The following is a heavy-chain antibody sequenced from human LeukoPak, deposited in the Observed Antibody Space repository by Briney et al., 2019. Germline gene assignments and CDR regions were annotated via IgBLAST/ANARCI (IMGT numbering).Heavy chain of an antibody. J-gene: IGHJ4*02. CDR2: ISAYNGNT. CDR1: TFTXXG. D-gene: IGHD4-17*01. Sequence: TFTXXGISWVRQAPGQGLEWMGWISAYNGNTNYAQKLQGRVTMTTDTSTSTAYMELRSLRSDDTAVYYCARXSPXGLYGDYEXGDYWGQGTLVTVSS. CDR3: ARXSPXGLYGDYEXGDY. V-gene: IGHV1-18*01.